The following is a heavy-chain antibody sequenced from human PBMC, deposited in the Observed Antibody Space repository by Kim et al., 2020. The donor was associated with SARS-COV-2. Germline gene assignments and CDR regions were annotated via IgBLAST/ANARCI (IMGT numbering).Heavy chain of an antibody. D-gene: IGHD3-10*01. CDR3: ARVGGVGELLYQTWQYYFDY. CDR1: GYSISSGYY. CDR2: IYHSGST. V-gene: IGHV4-38-2*02. Sequence: SETLSLTCTVSGYSISSGYYWGWIRQPPGKGLEWIGSIYHSGSTYYNPSLKSRVTISVDTSKNQFSLKLSSVTAAETAVYYCARVGGVGELLYQTWQYYFDYWGQGTLVTVSS. J-gene: IGHJ4*02.